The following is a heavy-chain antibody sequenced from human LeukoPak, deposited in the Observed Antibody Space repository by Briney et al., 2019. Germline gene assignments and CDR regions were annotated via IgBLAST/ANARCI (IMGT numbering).Heavy chain of an antibody. CDR2: IYSDGRT. Sequence: GGSLRLSCAASGFTVSTNYMSWVRQAPGKGLEWVSVIYSDGRTYYADSVKGRFTISRDNSKKTLSLQMNSLRVEDTAIYYCAKDIQLSAWGLGTMVTVSS. D-gene: IGHD5-24*01. J-gene: IGHJ3*01. CDR1: GFTVSTNY. CDR3: AKDIQLSA. V-gene: IGHV3-53*01.